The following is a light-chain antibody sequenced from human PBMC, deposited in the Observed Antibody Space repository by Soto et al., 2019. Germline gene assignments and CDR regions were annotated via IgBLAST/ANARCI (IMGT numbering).Light chain of an antibody. Sequence: EIVLTQSPGTLSLSPGDRVTLSCRASQRVSNNYLAWYQQKSGQAPRLLIFGTSNRATGIPDRFIGSGSGTDFTLTISRMESADAEVYHCQQYGLSPWTFGQGTKVEIK. CDR1: QRVSNNY. V-gene: IGKV3-20*01. J-gene: IGKJ1*01. CDR3: QQYGLSPWT. CDR2: GTS.